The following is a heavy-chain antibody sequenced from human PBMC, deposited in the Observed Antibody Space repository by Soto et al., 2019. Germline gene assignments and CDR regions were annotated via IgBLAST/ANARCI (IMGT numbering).Heavy chain of an antibody. CDR2: INPKGGDT. Sequence: QVQLVQSGAEVKKPGASVKVSCKASGYTFTGYYLHWVRQAPGQGLECMGWINPKGGDTKYAQKFQGRVTMTLDTSTSTAYMEVSRLRSDDTAVYYCARDGGYDYGNMYSFDYWGQGTLVTVSS. CDR1: GYTFTGYY. V-gene: IGHV1-2*02. J-gene: IGHJ4*02. D-gene: IGHD5-18*01. CDR3: ARDGGYDYGNMYSFDY.